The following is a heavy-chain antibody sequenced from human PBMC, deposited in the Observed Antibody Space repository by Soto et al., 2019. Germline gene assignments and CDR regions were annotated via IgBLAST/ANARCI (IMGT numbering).Heavy chain of an antibody. CDR1: GGSISDYY. D-gene: IGHD3-9*01. CDR3: ARRNYDILTGHYPFDY. J-gene: IGHJ4*02. V-gene: IGHV4-59*01. CDR2: ISYSGST. Sequence: SETLSLTCTVSGGSISDYYWSWIRQPPGKGLEWIGYISYSGSTNYKPSLKSRVTISLDTSKKQFSLKLSSVTAADTAVYYCARRNYDILTGHYPFDYWGQGTLVTVSS.